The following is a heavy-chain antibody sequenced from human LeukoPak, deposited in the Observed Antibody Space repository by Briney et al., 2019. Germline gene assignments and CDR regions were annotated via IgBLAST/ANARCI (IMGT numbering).Heavy chain of an antibody. D-gene: IGHD5-18*01. CDR3: ATRHEYSYPY. J-gene: IGHJ4*02. V-gene: IGHV3-64*02. CDR2: IGGNGDTS. CDR1: GFTFCNYA. Sequence: GRSLRLSCVASGFTFCNYAMHRVRQAPGKGLEYVSAIGGNGDTSYYADSVKGRFTISRDNSKNTVYLQLGSLRTEDMAVYYCATRHEYSYPYWGQGTLVTVSS.